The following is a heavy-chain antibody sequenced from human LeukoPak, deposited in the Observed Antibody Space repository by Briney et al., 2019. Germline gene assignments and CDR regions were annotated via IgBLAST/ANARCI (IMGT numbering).Heavy chain of an antibody. V-gene: IGHV3-23*01. CDR2: IIGSVGST. D-gene: IGHD5-12*01. CDR3: AKDGWPRNPVIYYFDY. Sequence: GRSLRLSCAASGFTFSIYAMSWVRQAPGNGLEWVSAIIGSVGSTYYADSVKGRFTISRDNSKNTLYLHMNSLRADDTAVYYCAKDGWPRNPVIYYFDYWGQGTLVTVSS. CDR1: GFTFSIYA. J-gene: IGHJ4*02.